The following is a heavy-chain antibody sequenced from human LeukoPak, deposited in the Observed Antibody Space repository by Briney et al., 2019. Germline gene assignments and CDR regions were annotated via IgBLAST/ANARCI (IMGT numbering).Heavy chain of an antibody. D-gene: IGHD5-24*01. V-gene: IGHV3-21*01. Sequence: GGSLRLSCAASGFTFSSYSMNWVRQAPGKGLEWVSSISSSSSYIYYADSVKGRFTISRDNAKNSLYLQMNSLRAEDTAVYYCARDLDPMATITYHAFDIWGQGTMVTVSS. CDR3: ARDLDPMATITYHAFDI. J-gene: IGHJ3*02. CDR2: ISSSSSYI. CDR1: GFTFSSYS.